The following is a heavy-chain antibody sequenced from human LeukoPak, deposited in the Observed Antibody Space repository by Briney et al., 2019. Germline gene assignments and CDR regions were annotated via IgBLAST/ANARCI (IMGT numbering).Heavy chain of an antibody. Sequence: PSETLSLTCTVSGGSISSYYWSWIRQPAGKGLEWIGRIYSSGSTNYNPSLKSQVTMSVDTSKNQFSLRLSSVTAADTAVYYCARSPGYDFWSGYHDYWGQGTLVTVSS. V-gene: IGHV4-4*07. CDR1: GGSISSYY. D-gene: IGHD3-3*01. J-gene: IGHJ4*02. CDR3: ARSPGYDFWSGYHDY. CDR2: IYSSGST.